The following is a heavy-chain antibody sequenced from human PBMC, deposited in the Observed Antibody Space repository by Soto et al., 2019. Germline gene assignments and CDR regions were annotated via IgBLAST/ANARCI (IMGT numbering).Heavy chain of an antibody. V-gene: IGHV3-23*01. CDR2: ISGSGGST. J-gene: IGHJ6*02. Sequence: PGGFLRLSCAASGFTFSSYAMSWVRQAPGKGLEWVSAISGSGGSTYYADSVKGRFTISRDNSKNTLYLQMNSLRAEDTAVYYCARGSGSYYGMDVWGQGTTVTSP. D-gene: IGHD3-10*01. CDR1: GFTFSSYA. CDR3: ARGSGSYYGMDV.